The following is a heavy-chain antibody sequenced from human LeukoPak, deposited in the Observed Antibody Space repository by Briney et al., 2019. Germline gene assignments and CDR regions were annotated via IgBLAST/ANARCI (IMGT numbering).Heavy chain of an antibody. V-gene: IGHV3-30*19. CDR3: AKRGKVRGVITGYYYYYMDV. CDR2: ISYDGSNK. Sequence: GGSLRLSCAASGFTFSSYGMHWVRQAPGKGLEWVAVISYDGSNKYYADSVKGRFTISRDNSKNTLYLQMNSLRAEDTAVYYCAKRGKVRGVITGYYYYYMDVWGKGTTVTISS. D-gene: IGHD3-10*01. J-gene: IGHJ6*03. CDR1: GFTFSSYG.